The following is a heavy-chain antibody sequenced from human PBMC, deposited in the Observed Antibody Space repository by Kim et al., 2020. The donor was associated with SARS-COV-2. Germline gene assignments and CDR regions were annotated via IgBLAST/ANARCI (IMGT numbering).Heavy chain of an antibody. CDR3: ASQDIVVVPAPKVYYYYGMDV. V-gene: IGHV1-2*06. CDR2: INPNSGGT. J-gene: IGHJ6*02. D-gene: IGHD2-2*01. CDR1: GYTFTGYY. Sequence: ASVKVSCKASGYTFTGYYMHWVRQAPGQGLEWMGRINPNSGGTNYAQKFQGRVTMTRDTSISTAYMELSRLRSDDTAVYYCASQDIVVVPAPKVYYYYGMDVWGQGTTVTVSS.